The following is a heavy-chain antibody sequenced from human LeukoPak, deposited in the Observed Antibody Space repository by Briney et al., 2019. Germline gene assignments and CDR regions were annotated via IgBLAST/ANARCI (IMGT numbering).Heavy chain of an antibody. CDR2: IWYDGSNK. Sequence: GGSLRLSCAASGFIFSSYGMHWVRQAPGKGLEWVAVIWYDGSNKYYADSVKGRFTISRDNSKNALHLQINSLRAEDTAVYYCARSTVVRTLLGYWGQGTLVTVSS. CDR3: ARSTVVRTLLGY. CDR1: GFIFSSYG. V-gene: IGHV3-33*01. D-gene: IGHD4-23*01. J-gene: IGHJ4*02.